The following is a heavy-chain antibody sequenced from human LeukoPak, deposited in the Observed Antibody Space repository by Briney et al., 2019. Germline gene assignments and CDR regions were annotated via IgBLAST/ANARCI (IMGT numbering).Heavy chain of an antibody. V-gene: IGHV3-23*01. CDR1: GFSFSSYA. J-gene: IGHJ4*02. D-gene: IGHD1-26*01. CDR2: INGRGDST. CDR3: AKYGPQDSGSSHFDY. Sequence: GGSLRLSCAASGFSFSSYAMSWVRQAPGKGLEWVSGINGRGDSTVYADSVKGRFTTSRDNSKNTLFLQMNSLRAEDTAIYYCAKYGPQDSGSSHFDYWGQGALVTVSS.